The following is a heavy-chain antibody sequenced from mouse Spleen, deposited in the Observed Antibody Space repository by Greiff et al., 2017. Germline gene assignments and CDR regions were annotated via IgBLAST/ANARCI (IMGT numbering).Heavy chain of an antibody. V-gene: IGHV14-4*01. CDR1: GFNIKDDY. CDR3: TTFYSYYSYDVAY. Sequence: VQLKQSGAELVRPGASVTLSCTASGFNIKDDYMHWVKQRPEQGLEWIGWIDPENGDTEYASKFQGKATITADTSSNTAYLQLSSLTSEDTAVYYCTTFYSYYSYDVAYWGQGTLVTVSA. J-gene: IGHJ3*01. CDR2: IDPENGDT. D-gene: IGHD2-12*01.